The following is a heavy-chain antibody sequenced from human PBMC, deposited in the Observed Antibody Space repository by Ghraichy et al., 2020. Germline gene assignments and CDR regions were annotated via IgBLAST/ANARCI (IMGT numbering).Heavy chain of an antibody. Sequence: LSLTCAASGFTFSSYGMHWVRQAPGKGLEWVAFIRYDGSNKYYADSVKGRFTISRDNSKNTLYLQMNSLRAEDTAVYYCAKGGKVAAKGIQLWLDYFDYWGQGTLVTVSS. CDR1: GFTFSSYG. CDR2: IRYDGSNK. J-gene: IGHJ4*02. V-gene: IGHV3-30*02. CDR3: AKGGKVAAKGIQLWLDYFDY. D-gene: IGHD5-18*01.